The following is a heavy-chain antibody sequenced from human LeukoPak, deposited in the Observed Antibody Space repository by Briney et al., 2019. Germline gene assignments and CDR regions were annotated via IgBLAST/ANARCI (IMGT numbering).Heavy chain of an antibody. CDR1: GFSFSSYG. CDR2: IWYDGSKE. CDR3: AKDDSGTFDY. V-gene: IGHV3-33*03. D-gene: IGHD5-12*01. J-gene: IGHJ4*02. Sequence: GGSLRLSCAASGFSFSSYGLHWVRQAPGKGLEWVAVIWYDGSKEHYVDSVKGRFTISRDNAKNTVFLQMNSLRVEDSAVYYCAKDDSGTFDYWGQGIPVIVSS.